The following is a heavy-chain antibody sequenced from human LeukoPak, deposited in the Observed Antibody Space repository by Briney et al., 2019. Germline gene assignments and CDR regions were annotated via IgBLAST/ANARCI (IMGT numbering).Heavy chain of an antibody. D-gene: IGHD3-22*01. V-gene: IGHV1-8*01. J-gene: IGHJ3*02. CDR3: ARVARYDSSGYYYKGAFDI. Sequence: ASVKVSCKASGYTFTSYDINWVRQATGQGLEWMGWMNPNSGNTGYAQKFQGRVTMTRNTSISTAYMELSSLRSEDTAVYYCARVARYDSSGYYYKGAFDIWGQGTMVTVSS. CDR2: MNPNSGNT. CDR1: GYTFTSYD.